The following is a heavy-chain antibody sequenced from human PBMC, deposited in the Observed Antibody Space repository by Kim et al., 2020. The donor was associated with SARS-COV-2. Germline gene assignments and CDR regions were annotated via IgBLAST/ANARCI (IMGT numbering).Heavy chain of an antibody. D-gene: IGHD5-18*01. CDR3: AKEQPYYFDY. Sequence: STNHDNAGKGRFTISRDNSKNTLYLQMNSLRAEDTAVYYCAKEQPYYFDYWGQGTLVTVSS. CDR2: ST. J-gene: IGHJ4*02. V-gene: IGHV3-23*03.